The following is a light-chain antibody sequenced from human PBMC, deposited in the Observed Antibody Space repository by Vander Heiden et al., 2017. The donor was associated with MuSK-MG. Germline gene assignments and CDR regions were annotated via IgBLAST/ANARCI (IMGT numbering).Light chain of an antibody. CDR3: QQSYSTPPVT. CDR2: AAS. V-gene: IGKV1-39*01. Sequence: EIQMTQSPSSLSASVGDRVTITCRASQSISSYLNGYQQKPGNAPKLLIYAASSFQSGVPSRFSGSGSGTDFTLTISSLQPEDFATYYCQQSYSTPPVTFGQGTRLEIK. J-gene: IGKJ5*01. CDR1: QSISSY.